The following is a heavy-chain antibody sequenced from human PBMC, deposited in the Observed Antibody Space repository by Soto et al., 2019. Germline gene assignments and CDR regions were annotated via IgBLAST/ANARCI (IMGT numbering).Heavy chain of an antibody. CDR2: IIPIFGTA. Sequence: QVQLVQSGAEVKKPGSSVKVSCKASGGTFSSYAISWVRQAPGQGLEWMGGIIPIFGTANYAQKFQGRVTITADESTSTAYRELSSLRSEDTAVYYCARALGVVVPAAISYGMDVWGQGTTVTVSS. D-gene: IGHD2-2*02. CDR1: GGTFSSYA. CDR3: ARALGVVVPAAISYGMDV. V-gene: IGHV1-69*01. J-gene: IGHJ6*02.